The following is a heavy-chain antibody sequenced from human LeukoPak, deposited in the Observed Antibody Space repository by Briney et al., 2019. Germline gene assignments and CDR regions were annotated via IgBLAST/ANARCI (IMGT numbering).Heavy chain of an antibody. CDR2: MNPNSGNT. Sequence: ASVKVSCKASGYIFTSYEINWVRQAPGQGLEWMGWMNPNSGNTGYAQKFQGRVTITRNTSIRTAYMELSRLRSDDTAVYYCARSLRYLRAFYDYWGQGTLVTVSS. CDR1: GYIFTSYE. J-gene: IGHJ4*02. V-gene: IGHV1-8*03. CDR3: ARSLRYLRAFYDY. D-gene: IGHD3-9*01.